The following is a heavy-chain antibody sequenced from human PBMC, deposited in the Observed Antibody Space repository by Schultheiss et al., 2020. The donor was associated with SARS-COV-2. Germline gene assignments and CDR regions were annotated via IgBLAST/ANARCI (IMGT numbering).Heavy chain of an antibody. V-gene: IGHV3-48*01. Sequence: GGSLILSCAASGFTFSSYSMNWVRQAPGKGLEWVSYISSSSSTIYYADSVKGRFTISRDDSKNTAYLQMNSLKTEDTAVYYCARAQGGDSVYYFDYWGQGTLVTVSS. CDR2: ISSSSSTI. CDR3: ARAQGGDSVYYFDY. D-gene: IGHD3-16*01. J-gene: IGHJ4*02. CDR1: GFTFSSYS.